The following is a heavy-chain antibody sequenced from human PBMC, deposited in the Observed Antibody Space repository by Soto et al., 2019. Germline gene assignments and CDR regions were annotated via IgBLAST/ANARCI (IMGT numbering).Heavy chain of an antibody. Sequence: PEETLSLTCSVAGGSISSQCYDSASLCQPPGKVLDCIRSVFFSGKTYYNTSLKSRVFMSEDSSKYLFSLKLTSVTVAVSAFYYCASRLRWLQHYWGQGALVTVSS. CDR2: VFFSGKT. CDR1: GGSISSQCYD. V-gene: IGHV4-39*01. CDR3: ASRLRWLQHY. D-gene: IGHD2-21*01. J-gene: IGHJ4*02.